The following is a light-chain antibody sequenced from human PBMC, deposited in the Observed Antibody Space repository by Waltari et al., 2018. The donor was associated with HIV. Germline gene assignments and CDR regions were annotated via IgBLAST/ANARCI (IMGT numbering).Light chain of an antibody. CDR1: NSNLGTNT. Sequence: QSILTQPPSASGTPGQTVTISCSGSNSNLGTNTLNWYQQLPGAAPTLLIYTNFQRPSGVPDRFSASKSGTSASLAISGLQSEDEAIYYCSSWDGTLYGVIFGGGTKVTVL. CDR3: SSWDGTLYGVI. CDR2: TNF. J-gene: IGLJ2*01. V-gene: IGLV1-44*01.